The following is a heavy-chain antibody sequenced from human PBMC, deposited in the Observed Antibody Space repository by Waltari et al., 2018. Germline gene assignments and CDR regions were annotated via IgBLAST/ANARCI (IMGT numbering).Heavy chain of an antibody. V-gene: IGHV4-59*01. Sequence: QVQLQESGPGLVKPSETLSLTCTVSGGSISSYYWSWIRQPPGKGLEWIGYIYYSGSTNYNPSLKSRVTISVDTSKNQFSLKLSSVTAADTAVYYCARDRLWSWFGELYSAFDIWGQGTMVTVS. CDR2: IYYSGST. CDR1: GGSISSYY. D-gene: IGHD3-10*01. J-gene: IGHJ3*02. CDR3: ARDRLWSWFGELYSAFDI.